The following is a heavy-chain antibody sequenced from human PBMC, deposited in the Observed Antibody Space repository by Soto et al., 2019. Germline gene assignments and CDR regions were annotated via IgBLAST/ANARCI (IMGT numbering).Heavy chain of an antibody. J-gene: IGHJ4*02. D-gene: IGHD3-22*01. CDR2: ISGSGRST. CDR1: RFTFSTYA. Sequence: GGSLRLSCTASRFTFSTYAMSWVRQAPGKGLEWVSGISGSGRSTYYADSVKGRFTISRDNSKNTLYLQMNSLRAEDTAVYYCAKDSSGYPGGYFDYWGQGTLVTVSS. CDR3: AKDSSGYPGGYFDY. V-gene: IGHV3-23*01.